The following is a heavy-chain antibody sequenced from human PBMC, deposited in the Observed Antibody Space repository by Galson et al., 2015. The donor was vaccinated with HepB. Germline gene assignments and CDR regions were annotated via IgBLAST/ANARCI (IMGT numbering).Heavy chain of an antibody. Sequence: SLRLSCAASGFTFSSYAMSWVRQAPGKGLEWVSAISGSGGSTYYADSVKGRFTISRDNSKNTLYLQMNSLRAEDTAVYYCAKARRGSSSSGWYGRFVGMDVLGQGTTVTASS. CDR2: ISGSGGST. D-gene: IGHD6-19*01. CDR1: GFTFSSYA. J-gene: IGHJ6*02. CDR3: AKARRGSSSSGWYGRFVGMDV. V-gene: IGHV3-23*01.